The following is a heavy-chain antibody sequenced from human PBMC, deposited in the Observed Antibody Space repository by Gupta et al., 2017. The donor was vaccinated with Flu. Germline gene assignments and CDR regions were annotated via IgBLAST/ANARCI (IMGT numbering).Heavy chain of an antibody. Sequence: QVQLVQSGAEVKKPGASVKVSCKASGYTFTGYYMHWVRQAPGQGLEWMGWINPNSGGTNYAQKFQGRVTMTRDTSISTAYMELSRLRSDDTAVYYCASPQGGILEWLTYESYYYYGMDVWGQGTTVTVSS. CDR3: ASPQGGILEWLTYESYYYYGMDV. V-gene: IGHV1-2*02. J-gene: IGHJ6*02. CDR1: GYTFTGYY. D-gene: IGHD3-3*01. CDR2: INPNSGGT.